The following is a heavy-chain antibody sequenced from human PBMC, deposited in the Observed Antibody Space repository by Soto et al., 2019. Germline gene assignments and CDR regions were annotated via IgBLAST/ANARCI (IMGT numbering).Heavy chain of an antibody. J-gene: IGHJ4*02. V-gene: IGHV4-59*01. CDR2: IYYSGST. Sequence: SETLSLTCSVSGGSIXSYYGSWIRQPPGKGLEWIGYIYYSGSTNYNPSLKSRVTISVDTSKNQFSLKLSSVTAADTAVYYCARGPPAAYCSGGSCYPLYWGQGTLLTVSS. CDR3: ARGPPAAYCSGGSCYPLY. D-gene: IGHD2-15*01. CDR1: GGSIXSYY.